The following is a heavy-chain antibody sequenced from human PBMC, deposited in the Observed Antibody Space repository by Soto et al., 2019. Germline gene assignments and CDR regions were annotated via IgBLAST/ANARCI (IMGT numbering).Heavy chain of an antibody. Sequence: QVQLVQSGAEVKKPGASVKVSCKAYGYTFTSYGISWVRRAPGQGLEWMGWISAYNGNKKYAQKLQGRVTMTTDTSTSKAYMELMSLRSDDTAVYYCARDSPPVDYWGQGTLVTVSS. J-gene: IGHJ4*02. CDR3: ARDSPPVDY. V-gene: IGHV1-18*01. CDR2: ISAYNGNK. CDR1: GYTFTSYG.